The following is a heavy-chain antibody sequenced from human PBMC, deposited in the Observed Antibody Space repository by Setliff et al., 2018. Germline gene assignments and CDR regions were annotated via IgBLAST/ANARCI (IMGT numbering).Heavy chain of an antibody. J-gene: IGHJ4*02. CDR2: ISAHTGNT. V-gene: IGHV1-18*01. Sequence: VASVKVSCKTSGYTFTDYGITWVRQAPGQGLEWMGWISAHTGNTYYTPKLHGRVTLTTDTSTSTAYMELTSLGSDDTAVYYCSRLVRYCTRTSCQRLSGGEFWGQGTLVT. CDR3: SRLVRYCTRTSCQRLSGGEF. CDR1: GYTFTDYG. D-gene: IGHD2-15*01.